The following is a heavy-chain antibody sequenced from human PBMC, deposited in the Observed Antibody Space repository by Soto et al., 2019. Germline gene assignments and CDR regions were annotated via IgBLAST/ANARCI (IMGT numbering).Heavy chain of an antibody. CDR1: GFTFSSYA. CDR3: AKSGVPGIAAAGRVYYYYYGMDV. D-gene: IGHD6-13*01. J-gene: IGHJ6*02. CDR2: ISGSGGST. Sequence: RGSLRLSCAASGFTFSSYAMSWVRQAPGKGLEWVSAISGSGGSTYYADSVKGRFTISRDNSKNTLYLQMISLRAEDTAVYYCAKSGVPGIAAAGRVYYYYYGMDVWGQGTTVTVSS. V-gene: IGHV3-23*01.